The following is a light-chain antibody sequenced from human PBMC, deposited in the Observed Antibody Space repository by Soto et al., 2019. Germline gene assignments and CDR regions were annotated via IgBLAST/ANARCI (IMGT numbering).Light chain of an antibody. V-gene: IGKV3-20*01. CDR2: GAS. J-gene: IGKJ1*01. Sequence: EKVFSHSLVTLSLSPEERATLSCRASQSVTNSFLAWYQQKPGQAPRLLIYGASRRATGIPDRFTGSGSGTDFTLTISRLEPEDFAVYYCQQDVSSPWAFGQGTKVDIK. CDR1: QSVTNSF. CDR3: QQDVSSPWA.